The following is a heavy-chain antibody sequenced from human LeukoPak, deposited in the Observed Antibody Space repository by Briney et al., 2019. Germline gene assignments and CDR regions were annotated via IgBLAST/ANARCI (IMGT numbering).Heavy chain of an antibody. D-gene: IGHD7-27*01. CDR1: GGSISSYY. V-gene: IGHV4-59*01. J-gene: IGHJ4*02. Sequence: PSETLSLTCTVSGGSISSYYWSWIRQPPGKGLEWIGYIYYSGSTNYNPSLRSRVTISLEMSKRQFSLNLTSVTAADTAVYYCASNTGTVFDYWGQGALVTVSS. CDR2: IYYSGST. CDR3: ASNTGTVFDY.